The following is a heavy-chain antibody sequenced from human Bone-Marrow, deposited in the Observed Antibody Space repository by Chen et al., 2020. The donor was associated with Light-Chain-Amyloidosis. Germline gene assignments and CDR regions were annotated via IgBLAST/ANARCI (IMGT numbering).Heavy chain of an antibody. CDR1: GYTFNTYV. V-gene: IGHV1-18*04. CDR2: ISAYNGYT. D-gene: IGHD3-22*01. CDR3: ARMVGPYYYDSSGLVY. Sequence: GASVKVSCKASGYTFNTYVIYWVRQAPEQGLEWMGWISAYNGYTNYAQTVQGRVTMTTDTSTNTAYMELRNLRSDETAVYYCARMVGPYYYDSSGLVYWGQGTLVTVSS. J-gene: IGHJ4*02.